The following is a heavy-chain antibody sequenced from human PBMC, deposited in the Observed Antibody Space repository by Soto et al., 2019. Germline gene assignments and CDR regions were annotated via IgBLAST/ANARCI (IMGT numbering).Heavy chain of an antibody. J-gene: IGHJ6*03. CDR3: ASGGNWNYRGYYMDV. CDR1: GGSISSYY. D-gene: IGHD1-7*01. CDR2: IYYSGST. Sequence: SETLSLTCTVSGGSISSYYWSWIRQPPGKGLEWIGYIYYSGSTNYNPSLKSRVTISVDTSKNQFSLKLSSVTAADTAVYYCASGGNWNYRGYYMDVWGKGTTVTVSS. V-gene: IGHV4-59*01.